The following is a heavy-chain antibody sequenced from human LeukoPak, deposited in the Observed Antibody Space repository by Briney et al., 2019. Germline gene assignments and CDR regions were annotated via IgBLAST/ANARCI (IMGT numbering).Heavy chain of an antibody. Sequence: SVKVSCKASGGTSNSHAISWVRQAPGQGLEWMGRIIPNLGTTNRAQNFQDRVTLTADKSTNTAYMELTGLTSDDTAVYYCATTDDGGGYQWGDFFDFWGQGTLVTVSS. CDR2: IIPNLGTT. V-gene: IGHV1-69*04. CDR3: ATTDDGGGYQWGDFFDF. CDR1: GGTSNSHA. D-gene: IGHD3-22*01. J-gene: IGHJ4*02.